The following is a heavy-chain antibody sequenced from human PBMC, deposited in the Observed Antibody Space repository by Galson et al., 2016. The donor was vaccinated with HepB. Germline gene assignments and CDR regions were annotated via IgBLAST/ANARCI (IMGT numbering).Heavy chain of an antibody. D-gene: IGHD6-19*01. CDR1: GFTFSTYT. J-gene: IGHJ4*02. CDR2: ISYHGINK. V-gene: IGHV3-30*18. CDR3: AKAGSSGRSY. Sequence: SLRLSCAGSGFTFSTYTMSWVRQAPGKGLEWVAVISYHGINKYYADSVQGRFTISRDNSKNTLYLQLSSLRPEDTAIYYCAKAGSSGRSYWGQGTLVTVSS.